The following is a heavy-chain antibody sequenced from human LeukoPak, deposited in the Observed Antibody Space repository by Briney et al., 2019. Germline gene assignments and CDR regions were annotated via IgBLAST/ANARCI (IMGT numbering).Heavy chain of an antibody. CDR2: TSYDGINK. CDR3: ARDPESFNWFDL. J-gene: IGHJ5*02. D-gene: IGHD3-16*02. CDR1: GLTFSSYA. Sequence: GRSLRLSCAASGLTFSSYAMHWVRQAPGKGLEWVAVTSYDGINKYYADSVKGRFTISRDNSKSTLYLQMNNLRAEDTAVYYCARDPESFNWFDLWGQGTLVTVSS. V-gene: IGHV3-30-3*01.